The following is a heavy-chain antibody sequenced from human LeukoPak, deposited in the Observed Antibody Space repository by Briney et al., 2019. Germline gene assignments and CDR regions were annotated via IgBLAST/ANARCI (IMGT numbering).Heavy chain of an antibody. CDR1: GYTFTSYG. V-gene: IGHV1-18*01. J-gene: IGHJ4*02. CDR3: ARGRVRDCSGGSCYPDY. Sequence: ASVKFSCKASGYTFTSYGISWVRQAPGQGLEWMGWISAYNGNTNYAQKLQGRVTMTTDTSTSTAYMELRSLRSDDTAVYYCARGRVRDCSGGSCYPDYWGQGTLVTVSS. D-gene: IGHD2-15*01. CDR2: ISAYNGNT.